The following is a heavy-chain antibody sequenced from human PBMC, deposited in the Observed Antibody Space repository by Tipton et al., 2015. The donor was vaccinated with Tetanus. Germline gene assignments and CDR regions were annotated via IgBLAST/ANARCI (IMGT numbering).Heavy chain of an antibody. J-gene: IGHJ6*02. V-gene: IGHV3-33*01. CDR2: IWYDGSNK. CDR1: GFTFSSYG. CDR3: ARGENSPPDYYYYGMDV. Sequence: SLRLSCAASGFTFSSYGMHWVRQAPGKGLEWVAVIWYDGSNKYYADSVKGRFTISRDNSKNTLYLQMNSLRAEDTAVYYCARGENSPPDYYYYGMDVWGQGTTVTVSS. D-gene: IGHD1-26*01.